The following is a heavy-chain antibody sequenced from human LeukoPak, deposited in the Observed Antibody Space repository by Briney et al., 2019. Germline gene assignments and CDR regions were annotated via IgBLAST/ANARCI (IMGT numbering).Heavy chain of an antibody. CDR1: GGSISGYC. Sequence: SQTLSLTGTVSGGSISGYCWSWIRQPPGKGLEWIGYIFYSGSTNYNPSLKSRVTISVDTSKNQFSLKLSSVTAADTAVYYCARGEWDLLFDYWGQGTLVTVSS. CDR2: IFYSGST. J-gene: IGHJ4*02. CDR3: ARGEWDLLFDY. D-gene: IGHD1-26*01. V-gene: IGHV4-59*01.